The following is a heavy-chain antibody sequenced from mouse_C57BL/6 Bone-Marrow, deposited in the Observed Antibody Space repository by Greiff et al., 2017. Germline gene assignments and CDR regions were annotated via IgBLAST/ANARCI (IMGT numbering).Heavy chain of an antibody. CDR2: IWWDDDK. V-gene: IGHV8-8*01. CDR1: GFSLSTFGMG. Sequence: LQQSGPGILQPSQTLSLTCSFSGFSLSTFGMGVGWIRQPSGKGLEWLAHIWWDDDKYYNPALKSRLTISKDTSKNQVFLKIANVDTADTATYYCARFPYDYDSYYFDYWGQGTTLTVSA. CDR3: ARFPYDYDSYYFDY. J-gene: IGHJ2*01. D-gene: IGHD2-4*01.